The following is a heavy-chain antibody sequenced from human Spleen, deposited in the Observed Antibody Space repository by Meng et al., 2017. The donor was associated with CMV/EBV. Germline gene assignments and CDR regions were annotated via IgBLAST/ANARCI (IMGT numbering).Heavy chain of an antibody. Sequence: GESLKISCAASNFTFITYNMNWVRQAPGKGLEWVSSISSNSDDIYYADSVKGRFTISRDNAKNSVYLQMNSLRAEDTAVYYCAREQVQPFDYWGQGTLVTVSS. CDR1: NFTFITYN. D-gene: IGHD4/OR15-4a*01. CDR2: ISSNSDDI. J-gene: IGHJ4*02. CDR3: AREQVQPFDY. V-gene: IGHV3-21*06.